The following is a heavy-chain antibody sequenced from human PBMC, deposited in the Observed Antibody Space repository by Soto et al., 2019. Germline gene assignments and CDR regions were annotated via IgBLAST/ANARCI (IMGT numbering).Heavy chain of an antibody. CDR1: GDSFNDYY. CDR3: ATDRVSGDYTYYYMDV. CDR2: INPNGGDT. D-gene: IGHD3-10*01. V-gene: IGHV1-2*02. Sequence: GASVKVSCKSSGDSFNDYYIHWVRQAPGQGLEWMGWINPNGGDTKYSQKFQGRVTMTRDTSARTAYMELSRLRSEDTAVYYCATDRVSGDYTYYYMDVWGKGTTVTVSS. J-gene: IGHJ6*03.